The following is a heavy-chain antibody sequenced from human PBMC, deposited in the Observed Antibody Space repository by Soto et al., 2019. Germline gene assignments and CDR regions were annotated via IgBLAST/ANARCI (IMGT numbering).Heavy chain of an antibody. CDR1: GYTFASYG. CDR2: ISGYNGNT. CDR3: ARDCNGGRCYPMS. Sequence: QVQLVQSGAEMKKPGASVKVSCKASGYTFASYGISWVRQAPGQGLEWMGWISGYNGNTNYAQRLQGRVTMTTDTSTSTDYMELRSLRSDDTAVYYCARDCNGGRCYPMSWGQGTLVTVSP. V-gene: IGHV1-18*04. D-gene: IGHD2-15*01. J-gene: IGHJ5*02.